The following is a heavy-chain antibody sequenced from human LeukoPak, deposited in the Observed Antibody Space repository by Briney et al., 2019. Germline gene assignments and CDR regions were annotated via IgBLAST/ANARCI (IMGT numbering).Heavy chain of an antibody. J-gene: IGHJ4*02. CDR2: TYHRRST. Sequence: SETLSLTCTVSGYSISSGFCWGWIRQPPGAGLEWIGSTYHRRSTYYNPSLKRRVTISIDTSKNQFSLELSSGAAADTAVYYWTGLWGDLLRSEFDYWAREPWSPSPQ. D-gene: IGHD3-16*01. V-gene: IGHV4-38-2*02. CDR3: TGLWGDLLRSEFDY. CDR1: GYSISSGFC.